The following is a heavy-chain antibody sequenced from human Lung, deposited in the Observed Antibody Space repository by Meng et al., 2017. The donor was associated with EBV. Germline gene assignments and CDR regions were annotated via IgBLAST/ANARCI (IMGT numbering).Heavy chain of an antibody. CDR2: IDSGGTN. CDR3: GRLSK. V-gene: IGHV3-53*01. CDR1: GFSVSSTY. Sequence: DGQVVVSGGGLIQPGGSLRLSCSASGFSVSSTYMTWVRQAPGKGLEWVSAIDSGGTNYYAGSVKGRFTISRDNSRNTVDLQMSSLGGGDSAVYYCGRLSKWGQGALVTVSS. J-gene: IGHJ4*02.